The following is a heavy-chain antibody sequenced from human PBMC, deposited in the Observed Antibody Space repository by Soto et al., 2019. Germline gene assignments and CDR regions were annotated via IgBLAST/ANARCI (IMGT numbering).Heavy chain of an antibody. CDR1: GGSISSSSYY. D-gene: IGHD6-13*01. CDR2: IYYSGST. CDR3: ARQGQGHSSSWYFDY. J-gene: IGHJ4*02. V-gene: IGHV4-39*01. Sequence: SETLSLTCTVSGGSISSSSYYWGWIRQPPGKGLEWIGSIYYSGSTYYNPSLKSRVTISVDTSKNQFSLKLSSVTAADTAVYYCARQGQGHSSSWYFDYWGQGTLVTVSS.